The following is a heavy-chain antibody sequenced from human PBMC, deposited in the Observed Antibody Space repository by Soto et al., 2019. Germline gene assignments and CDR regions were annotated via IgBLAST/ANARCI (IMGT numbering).Heavy chain of an antibody. D-gene: IGHD6-13*01. Sequence: SETLSLTCTVSGGSISSYYWSWIRQPPGKGLEWIGYIYYSGSTNYNPSLKSRVTISEETSKNQFSLKLSSVTAADTAVYYCARSRLYSSSWMGDYYYMYVWGKGTTVTVSS. J-gene: IGHJ6*03. CDR2: IYYSGST. CDR3: ARSRLYSSSWMGDYYYMYV. CDR1: GGSISSYY. V-gene: IGHV4-59*08.